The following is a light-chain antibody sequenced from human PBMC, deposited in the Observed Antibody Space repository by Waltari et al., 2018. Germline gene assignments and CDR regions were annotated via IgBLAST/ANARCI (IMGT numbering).Light chain of an antibody. Sequence: SSGLTQDPAVSVALGQTARITCQGDNLRIYYASWYQQKPGQAPVLVLYGEKHRPSGIPARFSGSNSGDTSSLTITGAQAEDEADYYCNSRDNSGNHLVFGAGTKLTVL. CDR3: NSRDNSGNHLV. V-gene: IGLV3-19*01. CDR2: GEK. CDR1: NLRIYY. J-gene: IGLJ3*02.